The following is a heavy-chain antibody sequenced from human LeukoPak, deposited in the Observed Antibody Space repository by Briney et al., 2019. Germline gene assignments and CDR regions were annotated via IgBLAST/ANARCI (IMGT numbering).Heavy chain of an antibody. D-gene: IGHD3-22*01. CDR3: AKMYYYDSSGYYSGTRALDI. V-gene: IGHV4-34*01. CDR2: IYYSGST. J-gene: IGHJ3*02. CDR1: GGSFSGYY. Sequence: SETLSLTCAVYGGSFSGYYWSWIRQPPGKGLEWIGSIYYSGSTYYNPSLKSRVTISVDTSKNQFSLKLSSVTAADTAVYYCAKMYYYDSSGYYSGTRALDIWGQGTMVTVSS.